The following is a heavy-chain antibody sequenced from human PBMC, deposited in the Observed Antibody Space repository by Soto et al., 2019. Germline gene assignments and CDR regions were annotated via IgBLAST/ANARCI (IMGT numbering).Heavy chain of an antibody. CDR2: INHSGST. D-gene: IGHD5-12*01. Sequence: SKTLSLTCAVYGGSFSGYYWSWIRPPPGKGLEWIGDINHSGSTNYNPSLKSRVTISVDTSKNQFSLKLSSVTAADTAVYYCARLFISGYSYFDYWGQGTLVTVSS. V-gene: IGHV4-34*01. J-gene: IGHJ4*02. CDR1: GGSFSGYY. CDR3: ARLFISGYSYFDY.